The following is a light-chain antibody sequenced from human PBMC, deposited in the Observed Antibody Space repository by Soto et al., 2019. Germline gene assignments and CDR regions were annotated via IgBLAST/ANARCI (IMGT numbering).Light chain of an antibody. CDR2: GAS. CDR1: QSVSSN. V-gene: IGKV3-15*01. CDR3: QQYNNWPALT. Sequence: EIVMTQSPATLSVSPGERATLSCRASQSVSSNLAWYQQKPGQAPRLLIYGASTRATGIPARFSGNGSGTDFTLTISSLQSEDFAVYYCQQYNNWPALTFGGGTKVEIK. J-gene: IGKJ4*01.